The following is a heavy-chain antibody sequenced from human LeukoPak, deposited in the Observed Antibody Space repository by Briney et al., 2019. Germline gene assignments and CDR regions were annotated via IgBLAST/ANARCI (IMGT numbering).Heavy chain of an antibody. D-gene: IGHD2-2*01. J-gene: IGHJ3*02. CDR1: GFTFSSYS. V-gene: IGHV3-21*01. CDR3: ARGGIVVVPAAKWAFDI. Sequence: GSLRLSCAASGFTFSSYSMNWVRQAPGKGLEWVSSISSSSSYIYYADSVKGRFTISRDNAKNSLYLQMNSLRAEDTAVYYCARGGIVVVPAAKWAFDIWGQGTMVTVSS. CDR2: ISSSSSYI.